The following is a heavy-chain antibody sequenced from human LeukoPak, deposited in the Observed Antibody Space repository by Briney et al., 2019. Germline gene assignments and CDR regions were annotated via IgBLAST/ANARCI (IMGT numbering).Heavy chain of an antibody. CDR2: IQYDGNNK. D-gene: IGHD1-1*01. CDR3: AKYRRNDYYYYYYMDV. J-gene: IGHJ6*03. V-gene: IGHV3-30*02. Sequence: GGSLRLSCAASGFTFSSYAMSWVRQAPGKGLEWVAFIQYDGNNKYYADSVKGRFTISRDNSKNTLYLQMNSLRAEDTAVYYCAKYRRNDYYYYYYMDVWGKGTTVTVSS. CDR1: GFTFSSYA.